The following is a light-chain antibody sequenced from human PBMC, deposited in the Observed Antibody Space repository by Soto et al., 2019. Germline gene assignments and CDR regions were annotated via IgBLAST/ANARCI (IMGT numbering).Light chain of an antibody. CDR1: QSVSSRY. CDR2: GAS. J-gene: IGKJ5*01. Sequence: EILLTQSPGTLSLSPGERATLSCGASQSVSSRYLAWYQQKPCQAPRLLIYGASSRATGIPDRFSGSGSGTDFTLTISRLETEDFAVYYCQQYGSSHRITFGQGTRLEIK. CDR3: QQYGSSHRIT. V-gene: IGKV3-20*01.